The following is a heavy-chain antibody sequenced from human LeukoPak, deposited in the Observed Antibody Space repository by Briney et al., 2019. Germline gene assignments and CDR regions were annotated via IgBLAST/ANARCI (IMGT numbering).Heavy chain of an antibody. CDR1: GFTFCNYW. CDR2: ISGSGGSR. J-gene: IGHJ6*03. CDR3: AREYSAAGLMGPRGYYYYMDV. V-gene: IGHV3-23*01. Sequence: GGSLRLSCAASGFTFCNYWMLGLRQAPGVGRKWVSAISGSGGSRFYADSVKGRIPISRDNSKNTLHLQMNSLRAGDTAVYYFAREYSAAGLMGPRGYYYYMDVWGKGTRSPPP. D-gene: IGHD6-19*01.